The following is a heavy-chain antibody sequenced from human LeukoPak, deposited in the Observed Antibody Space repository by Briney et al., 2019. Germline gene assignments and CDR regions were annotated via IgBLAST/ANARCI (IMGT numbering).Heavy chain of an antibody. CDR2: IKSKTDGGTT. Sequence: GGSLRLSCAASGFTLSNAWMSWVRQAPGKGLEWVGRIKSKTDGGTTDYAAPVKGRFTISRDDSKNTLYLRMNSLKTEDTAVYYCTTQNGYSSGWYEFSPDYWGQGTLVTVSS. CDR1: GFTLSNAW. CDR3: TTQNGYSSGWYEFSPDY. V-gene: IGHV3-15*01. J-gene: IGHJ4*02. D-gene: IGHD6-19*01.